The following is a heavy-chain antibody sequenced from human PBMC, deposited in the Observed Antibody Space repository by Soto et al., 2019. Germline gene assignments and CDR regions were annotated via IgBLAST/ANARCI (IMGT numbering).Heavy chain of an antibody. CDR3: ARDRRAAIAADAFDI. CDR1: GFTVSSNY. CDR2: IYSGGST. J-gene: IGHJ3*02. D-gene: IGHD2-2*01. V-gene: IGHV3-66*01. Sequence: GGSLRLSCAASGFTVSSNYMSWVRQAPGKGLEWVSVIYSGGSTYYADSVKGRFTISRDNSKNTLYLQMNSLRAEDTAVYYCARDRRAAIAADAFDIWGQGTMVTVSS.